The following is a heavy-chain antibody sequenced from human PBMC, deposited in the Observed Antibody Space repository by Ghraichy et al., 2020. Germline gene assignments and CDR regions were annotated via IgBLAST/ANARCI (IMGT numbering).Heavy chain of an antibody. Sequence: LSLTCTVSGGSISSAGSYWSWIRQHPGKGLEWIGYIYYSGSTDYNPSLRSRVTISVDVSKNQFSLRLNSVTAADTAVYYCARLIKTYAYYFDFWGQGTLVTVSS. D-gene: IGHD3-16*01. J-gene: IGHJ4*02. V-gene: IGHV4-31*03. CDR2: IYYSGST. CDR1: GGSISSAGSY. CDR3: ARLIKTYAYYFDF.